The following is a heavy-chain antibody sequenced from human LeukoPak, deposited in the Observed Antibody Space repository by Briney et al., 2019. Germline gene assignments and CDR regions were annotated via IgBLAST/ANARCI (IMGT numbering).Heavy chain of an antibody. CDR2: ISAYNGNT. Sequence: ASVKVSCKASGYTFTSYGISWVRQAPGQGLEWMGWISAYNGNTNCAQKLQGRVTMTTDTSTSTAYMELRSLRSDDTAVYYCARDENLRFEDYYYGMDVWGQGTTVTVSS. CDR1: GYTFTSYG. D-gene: IGHD3-3*01. CDR3: ARDENLRFEDYYYGMDV. J-gene: IGHJ6*02. V-gene: IGHV1-18*01.